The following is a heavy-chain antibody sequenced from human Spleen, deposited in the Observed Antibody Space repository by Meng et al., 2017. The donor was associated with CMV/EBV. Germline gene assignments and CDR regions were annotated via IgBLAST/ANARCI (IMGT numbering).Heavy chain of an antibody. D-gene: IGHD3-3*01. CDR1: FANDG. Sequence: FANDGVSWLRQAPGQGLEWMGWISGYNGDTKYAQNFQARVTMTTDTSANTAYMELGSLRSDDTAVYYCARDPSHVLRFLEWSSQAFDYWGQGTLVTVSS. CDR2: ISGYNGDT. CDR3: ARDPSHVLRFLEWSSQAFDY. V-gene: IGHV1-18*01. J-gene: IGHJ4*02.